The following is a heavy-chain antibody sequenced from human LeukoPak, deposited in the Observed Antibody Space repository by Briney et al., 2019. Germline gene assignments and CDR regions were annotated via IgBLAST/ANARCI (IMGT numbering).Heavy chain of an antibody. D-gene: IGHD6-6*01. CDR1: GYTFATYG. J-gene: IGHJ3*02. CDR3: ARDREYSSSFSAFDI. CDR2: ISTYNGNT. V-gene: IGHV1-18*01. Sequence: GASVKVSCKASGYTFATYGISWVRQAPGQGLEWMGWISTYNGNTNYAQKFQGRVTMTTDTSTSTAYMEPRSLRSDDTAVYYCARDREYSSSFSAFDIWGQGTMVTVSS.